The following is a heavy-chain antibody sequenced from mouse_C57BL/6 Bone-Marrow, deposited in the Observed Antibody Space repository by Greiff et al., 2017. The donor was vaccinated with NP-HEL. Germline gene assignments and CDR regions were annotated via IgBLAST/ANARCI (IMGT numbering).Heavy chain of an antibody. Sequence: QVQLQQPGAELVRPGSSVKLSCKASGYTFTSYWMHWVKQRPIQGLEWIGNIDPSDSETHYNQKFKDKATLTVDKSSSTAYMQLRSLTSEYSAVYYCSREDGSSYWYFAVWCTGTTVTVSS. CDR3: SREDGSSYWYFAV. D-gene: IGHD1-1*01. CDR2: IDPSDSET. CDR1: GYTFTSYW. V-gene: IGHV1-52*01. J-gene: IGHJ1*03.